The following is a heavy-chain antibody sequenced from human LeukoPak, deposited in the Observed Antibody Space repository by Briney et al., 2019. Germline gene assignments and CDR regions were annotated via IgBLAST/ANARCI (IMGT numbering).Heavy chain of an antibody. CDR2: MYYSGST. Sequence: SETLSLTCTVSGGSISSYYWSWIRQPPGKGLEWIGYMYYSGSTNYNPSLKSRVTISVDMSKNQFSLKLSSVTAADTAVYYCARLRRYYGSGSYQIIAYRYYYMDVWGKGTTVTISS. J-gene: IGHJ6*03. V-gene: IGHV4-59*12. CDR3: ARLRRYYGSGSYQIIAYRYYYMDV. D-gene: IGHD3-10*01. CDR1: GGSISSYY.